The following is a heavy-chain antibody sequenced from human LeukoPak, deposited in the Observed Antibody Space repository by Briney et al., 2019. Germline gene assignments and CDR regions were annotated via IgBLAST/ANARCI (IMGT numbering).Heavy chain of an antibody. CDR3: AKGLGMMSSSYRGAYDI. V-gene: IGHV3-23*01. CDR1: GVILSNYA. CDR2: ISAGGGTT. D-gene: IGHD6-6*01. J-gene: IGHJ3*02. Sequence: GGSLRLSCAASGVILSNYAMSWVRQTPKKGLEWVAVISAGGGTTYYADSLKGRFTISRDNSKDTLYLRMNSLRVDDTALYYCAKGLGMMSSSYRGAYDIWGQGTMVTVSS.